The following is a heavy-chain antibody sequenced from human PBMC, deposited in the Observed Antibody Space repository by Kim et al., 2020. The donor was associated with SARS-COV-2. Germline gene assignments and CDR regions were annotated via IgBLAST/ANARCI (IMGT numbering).Heavy chain of an antibody. CDR3: ARGLYISSSWSPGAFDI. D-gene: IGHD6-13*01. CDR1: GGSISSYY. Sequence: SETLSLTCTVSGGSISSYYWSWIRQPPGKGLEWIGYIYYSGSTNYNPSLKSRVTISVDTSKNQFSLKLSSVTAADTAVYYCARGLYISSSWSPGAFDIWGQGTMVTVSS. V-gene: IGHV4-59*13. CDR2: IYYSGST. J-gene: IGHJ3*02.